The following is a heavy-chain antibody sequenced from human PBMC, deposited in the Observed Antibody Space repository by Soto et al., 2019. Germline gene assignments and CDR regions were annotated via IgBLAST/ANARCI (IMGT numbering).Heavy chain of an antibody. Sequence: EVQLVESGGGLVKPGGSLRLSCAASGFTFSSYSMNWVRQAPGKGLEWVSSISSSSSYIYYADSVKGRFTIPRDNAKNSLYLQMNSLRAEDTAVYYCARDQEYDILTGYYYWGQGTLVTVSS. CDR1: GFTFSSYS. D-gene: IGHD3-9*01. V-gene: IGHV3-21*01. J-gene: IGHJ4*02. CDR2: ISSSSSYI. CDR3: ARDQEYDILTGYYY.